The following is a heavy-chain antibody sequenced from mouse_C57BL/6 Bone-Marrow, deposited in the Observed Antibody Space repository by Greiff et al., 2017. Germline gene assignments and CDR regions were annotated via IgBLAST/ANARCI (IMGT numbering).Heavy chain of an antibody. V-gene: IGHV1-53*01. D-gene: IGHD1-1*01. CDR3: ARSDYYGSSHYYAMDY. CDR2: INPSNGGT. CDR1: GYTFTSYW. J-gene: IGHJ4*01. Sequence: QVQLQQPGTELVKPGASVKLSCKASGYTFTSYWMHWVKQRPGQGLEWIGNINPSNGGTNYNEKFKSKATLTVDKSSSTAYVQLSSLTSEDSAVYYCARSDYYGSSHYYAMDYWGQGTSVTVSS.